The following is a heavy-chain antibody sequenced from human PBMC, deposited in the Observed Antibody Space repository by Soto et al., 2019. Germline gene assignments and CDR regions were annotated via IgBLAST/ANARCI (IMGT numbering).Heavy chain of an antibody. D-gene: IGHD2-2*02. V-gene: IGHV4-59*08. Sequence: PSLTHSLPNTVSDGNIINLYWRRILQSPRKGLEWIGHIYYSGSPNYNPSLKSRVTLSVDTSKNQLSLKLSSVTAADTAVYYCARHVGFCSSRSCYSWLEPWGQGTLVTVSS. CDR3: ARHVGFCSSRSCYSWLEP. J-gene: IGHJ5*02. CDR2: IYYSGSP. CDR1: DGNIINLY.